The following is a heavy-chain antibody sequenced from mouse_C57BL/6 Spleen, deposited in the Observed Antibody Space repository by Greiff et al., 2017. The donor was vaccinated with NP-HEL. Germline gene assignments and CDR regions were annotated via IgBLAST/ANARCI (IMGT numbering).Heavy chain of an antibody. CDR1: GFSLTSYG. CDR3: AKEDYYGSSPFAY. CDR2: IWRGGST. V-gene: IGHV2-5*01. J-gene: IGHJ3*01. D-gene: IGHD1-1*01. Sequence: VQVVESGPGLVQPSQSLSITCTVSGFSLTSYGVHWVRQSPGKGLEWLGVIWRGGSTDYNAAFMSRLSITKDNSKSQVFFKMNSLQADDTAIYYCAKEDYYGSSPFAYWGQGTLVTVSA.